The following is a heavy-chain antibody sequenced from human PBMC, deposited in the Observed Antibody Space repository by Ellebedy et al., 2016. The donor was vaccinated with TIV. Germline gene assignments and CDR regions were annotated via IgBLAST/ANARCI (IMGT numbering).Heavy chain of an antibody. D-gene: IGHD5/OR15-5a*01. CDR2: INPNSGGT. CDR3: TRDLTNIVSGDY. V-gene: IGHV1-2*02. Sequence: AASVKVSCKTSGYTFTDYYIHWVRQAPGQGLEWMAWINPNSGGTNYAQKFQGRVTVTRDTSTGTAFLELSRLKSDDTAVYYCTRDLTNIVSGDYWGQGTLVIVSS. CDR1: GYTFTDYY. J-gene: IGHJ4*02.